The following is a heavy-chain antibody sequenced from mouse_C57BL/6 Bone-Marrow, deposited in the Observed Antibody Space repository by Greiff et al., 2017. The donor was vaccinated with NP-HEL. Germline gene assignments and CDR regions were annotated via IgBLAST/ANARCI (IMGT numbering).Heavy chain of an antibody. Sequence: VQLQQSGPELVKPGASVKISCKASGYTFTDYYMNWVKQSHGKSLEWIGDINPNNGGTSYNQKFKGKATLTVDKSSSTAYMELRSLTSEDSAVYYCARKGYDPFDYWGQGTTLTVSS. CDR2: INPNNGGT. J-gene: IGHJ2*01. CDR3: ARKGYDPFDY. CDR1: GYTFTDYY. V-gene: IGHV1-26*01. D-gene: IGHD2-3*01.